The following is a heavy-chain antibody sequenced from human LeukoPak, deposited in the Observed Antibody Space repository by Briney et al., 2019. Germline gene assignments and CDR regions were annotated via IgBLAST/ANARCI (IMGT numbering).Heavy chain of an antibody. CDR1: GGSISSYY. J-gene: IGHJ4*02. CDR3: ARSAASAAAGMDY. CDR2: IYYSGST. Sequence: SETLSLTCTVSGGSISSYYWSRIRQPPGKGLEWIGYIYYSGSTNYNPSLKSRVTISVDTSKNQFSLKLSSVTAADTAVYYCARSAASAAAGMDYWGQGTLVTVSS. D-gene: IGHD6-13*01. V-gene: IGHV4-59*08.